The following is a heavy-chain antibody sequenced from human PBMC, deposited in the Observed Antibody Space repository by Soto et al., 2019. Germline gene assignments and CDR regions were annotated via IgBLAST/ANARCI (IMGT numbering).Heavy chain of an antibody. V-gene: IGHV4-38-2*01. CDR3: GRVEVAKLFAH. CDR1: NYSISSGYY. Sequence: PSETLSLTRAVSNYSISSGYYWGWIRHPPEKGLEYIGSIFHTGSTYYNPSLKSRVIISVDTSKNQFSLRLNSVTAADTAVYFCGRVEVAKLFAHWGQGSLVTVSS. J-gene: IGHJ4*02. CDR2: IFHTGST.